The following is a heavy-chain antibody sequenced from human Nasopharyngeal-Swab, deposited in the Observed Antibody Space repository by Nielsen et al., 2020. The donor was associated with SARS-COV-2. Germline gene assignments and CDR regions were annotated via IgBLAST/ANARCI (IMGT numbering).Heavy chain of an antibody. V-gene: IGHV3-48*02. CDR1: GFTFSSYS. Sequence: GESLKTSCAASGFTFSSYSMNWVRQAPGKGLGWVSYISSSSSTIYYEDSVKGRLTITRDNAKNSLFLQMNRLRDEDTAVYYCAKDSYCGGDCYGRGHFDYWGQGTLVTVSS. CDR3: AKDSYCGGDCYGRGHFDY. J-gene: IGHJ4*02. D-gene: IGHD2-21*02. CDR2: ISSSSSTI.